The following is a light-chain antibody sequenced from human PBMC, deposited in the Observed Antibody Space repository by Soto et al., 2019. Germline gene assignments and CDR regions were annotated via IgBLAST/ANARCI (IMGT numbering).Light chain of an antibody. CDR2: EVT. J-gene: IGLJ1*01. Sequence: QSVLTQPASVSGSPGQSITISCTGTTSDFGFYNYVSWYQHHPGKAPKLLIYEVTNRHSGVSNRFSDSKSGNTASLTISGLQAEDEADYYCSSYTSSTDYVFGTGTKVTVL. CDR3: SSYTSSTDYV. V-gene: IGLV2-14*01. CDR1: TSDFGFYNY.